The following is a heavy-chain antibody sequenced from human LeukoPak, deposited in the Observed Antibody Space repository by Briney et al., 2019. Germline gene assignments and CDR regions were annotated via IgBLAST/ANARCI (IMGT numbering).Heavy chain of an antibody. CDR2: IYHSGST. V-gene: IGHV4-38-2*02. CDR3: ARDCGYSYPYWYFDL. CDR1: GYSISSGYY. J-gene: IGHJ2*01. Sequence: SETLSLTCTVSGYSISSGYYWGWIRQPPGKGLEWIRSIYHSGSTYYNPSLKSRVTISVDTSKNQFSLKLSSVTAADTAVYYCARDCGYSYPYWYFDLWGRGTLVTVSS. D-gene: IGHD5-18*01.